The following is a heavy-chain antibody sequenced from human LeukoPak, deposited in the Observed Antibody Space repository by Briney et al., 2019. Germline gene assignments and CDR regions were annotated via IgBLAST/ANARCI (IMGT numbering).Heavy chain of an antibody. CDR3: ARPYYDSRGYYPYFDY. V-gene: IGHV4-34*01. CDR1: GGSFSGYY. J-gene: IGHJ4*02. CDR2: INHSGST. D-gene: IGHD3-22*01. Sequence: SETLSLTCAVDGGSFSGYYWSWIRQPPGKGLEWIGEINHSGSTNYSPSLKSRVTISVDTSKNQFSLELSSVTAADTAVYYCARPYYDSRGYYPYFDYWGQGTLVTVSS.